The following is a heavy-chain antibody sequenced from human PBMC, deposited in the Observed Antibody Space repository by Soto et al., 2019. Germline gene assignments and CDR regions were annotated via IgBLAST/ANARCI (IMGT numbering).Heavy chain of an antibody. CDR3: AAIDYDFWSDYLDY. J-gene: IGHJ4*02. Sequence: GGSLRLSCAASGFTFSSYGMHWVRQAPGKGLEWVAVISYDGSNKYYADSVKGRFTISRDNTKNTLYLQMNSLRAEDTAVYYCAAIDYDFWSDYLDYWGQGTPVTVSS. V-gene: IGHV3-30*03. D-gene: IGHD3-3*01. CDR1: GFTFSSYG. CDR2: ISYDGSNK.